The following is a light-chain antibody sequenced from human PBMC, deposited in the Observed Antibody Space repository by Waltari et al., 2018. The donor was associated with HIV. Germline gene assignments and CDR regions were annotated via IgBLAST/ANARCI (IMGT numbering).Light chain of an antibody. CDR1: TSQLGNNF. CDR3: ATWDSSLNGVL. V-gene: IGLV1-51*01. Sequence: QSVLTQPPSVSATPGQKVPISCSGSTSQLGNNFLSWYQIIPGTRHKLLINNNNERPSGIPARFSGSKSGTSATLGITGLQTGDEADYYCATWDSSLNGVLFGGGTKLTAL. J-gene: IGLJ2*01. CDR2: NNN.